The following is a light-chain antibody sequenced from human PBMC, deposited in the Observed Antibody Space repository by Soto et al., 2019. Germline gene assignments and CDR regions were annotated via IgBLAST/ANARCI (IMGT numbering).Light chain of an antibody. CDR1: QTISSW. V-gene: IGKV1-5*03. CDR2: KAS. J-gene: IGKJ1*01. CDR3: QQSYNTLWT. Sequence: DIQMTQSPSTLSGSVGDRVTITCRASQTISSWLAWYQQKPGKAPKLLIYKASTLKSGVPSRFSGSGSGTEFTLTIDGLQPEDFAIYYCQQSYNTLWTFGQGTKVDIK.